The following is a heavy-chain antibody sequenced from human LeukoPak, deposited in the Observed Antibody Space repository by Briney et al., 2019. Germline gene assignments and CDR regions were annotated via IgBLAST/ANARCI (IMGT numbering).Heavy chain of an antibody. J-gene: IGHJ4*02. D-gene: IGHD1-26*01. CDR1: GFIFRDHS. CDR3: VRALGGSDDY. CDR2: INPDGST. Sequence: PGGSLRLSCAASGFIFRDHSMHWACQIPGKGLVWVSRINPDGSTNYADSVKGRFTISRDNAKNTLYLQMRSLRVDDSSLYFCVRALGGSDDYWGQGTLVTVSS. V-gene: IGHV3-74*01.